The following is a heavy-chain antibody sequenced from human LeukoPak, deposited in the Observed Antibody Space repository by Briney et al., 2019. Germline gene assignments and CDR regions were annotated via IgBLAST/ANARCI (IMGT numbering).Heavy chain of an antibody. D-gene: IGHD2-15*01. Sequence: GGSLRLSCAASGFTFSSYAMHWVRQAPGKGREWVAVISYDGSNKYYADSVKGRFTISRDNSKNTLYLQMNSLRAEDTAVYYCARDSIVVVVAAMKKTYNWFDPWGQGTLVTVSS. CDR2: ISYDGSNK. V-gene: IGHV3-30-3*01. J-gene: IGHJ5*02. CDR3: ARDSIVVVVAAMKKTYNWFDP. CDR1: GFTFSSYA.